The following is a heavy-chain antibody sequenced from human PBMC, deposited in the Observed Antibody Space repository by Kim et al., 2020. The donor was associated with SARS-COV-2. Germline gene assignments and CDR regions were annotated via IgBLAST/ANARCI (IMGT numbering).Heavy chain of an antibody. CDR3: ARADLVGSYFDY. CDR2: IYSGGST. D-gene: IGHD3-3*01. Sequence: GGSLRLSCAASGFTVSSNYMSWVRQAPGKGLEWVSVIYSGGSTYYADSVKGRFTISRDNSKNTLYLQMNSLRAEDTAVYYCARADLVGSYFDYWGQGTLVTVSS. V-gene: IGHV3-53*01. CDR1: GFTVSSNY. J-gene: IGHJ4*02.